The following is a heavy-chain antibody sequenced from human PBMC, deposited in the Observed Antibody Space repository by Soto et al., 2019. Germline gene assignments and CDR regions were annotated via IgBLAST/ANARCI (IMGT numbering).Heavy chain of an antibody. J-gene: IGHJ5*02. CDR1: GYSFTSYW. V-gene: IGHV5-51*01. D-gene: IGHD3-10*01. CDR3: ARDMVRGVIIKRHWFDP. CDR2: IYPGDSDT. Sequence: PGESLKISCKGSGYSFTSYWIGWVRQMPGKGLEWMGIIYPGDSDTRYSPSFQGQVTISADKSISTAYLQWSSLKASDTAMYYCARDMVRGVIIKRHWFDPWGQGTLVTVSS.